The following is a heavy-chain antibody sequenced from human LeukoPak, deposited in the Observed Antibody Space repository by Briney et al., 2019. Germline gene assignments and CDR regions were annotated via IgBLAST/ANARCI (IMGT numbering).Heavy chain of an antibody. D-gene: IGHD1-26*01. J-gene: IGHJ4*02. CDR1: GFTFSNYE. CDR3: ARGRLLRLTHFFDS. Sequence: GGSLRLSWAASGFTFSNYEMHWVRQAPGEGLEWLSYISRGGDTIYYADSVKGRFTISSDSANNSLYLQMNNLRAEDTAVYYCARGRLLRLTHFFDSWGQGTLVTVSS. V-gene: IGHV3-48*03. CDR2: ISRGGDTI.